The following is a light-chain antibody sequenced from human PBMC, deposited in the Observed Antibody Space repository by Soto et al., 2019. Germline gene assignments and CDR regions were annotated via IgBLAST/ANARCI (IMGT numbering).Light chain of an antibody. CDR1: QSISSY. J-gene: IGKJ1*01. CDR2: AAS. V-gene: IGKV1-39*01. CDR3: QQSYSTPWT. Sequence: DIQMTQSPSSLSASVGDRVTITCRASQSISSYLNWYQQKPGKAPKLLIYAASSLQSGVPLRFSGSGSGTDFILTISSLQPADFATYYCQQSYSTPWTFGQGTKVEIK.